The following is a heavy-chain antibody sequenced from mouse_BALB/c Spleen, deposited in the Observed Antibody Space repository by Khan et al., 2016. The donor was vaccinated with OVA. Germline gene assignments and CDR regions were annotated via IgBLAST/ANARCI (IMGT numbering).Heavy chain of an antibody. CDR1: GYTFTDYI. D-gene: IGHD2-1*01. CDR2: IYPYNGDS. CDR3: ANGNYFDY. Sequence: IQLVQSGPELVKPGASVKISCKASGYTFTDYIMHWVKQSHGESLEWIGYIYPYNGDSGYNQKFKNKATLTVDNSSSTAYMELRSLTSEDSAVYFCANGNYFDYWGQGTTLTVSS. J-gene: IGHJ2*01. V-gene: IGHV1S29*02.